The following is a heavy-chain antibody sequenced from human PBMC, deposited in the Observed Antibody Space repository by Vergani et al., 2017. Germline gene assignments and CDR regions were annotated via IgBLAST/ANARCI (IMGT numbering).Heavy chain of an antibody. V-gene: IGHV4-59*12. CDR3: ARSPRGSRARFDY. Sequence: QVQLQESGPGLVKPSETLSLTCTVSGGSISSYYWSWIRQPPGKGLEWIGYIYYSGSTNYNPSLKSRVTISVDTSKNQFSLKLSSVTAADTAVYYCARSPRGSRARFDYWGQGTLVTVSS. CDR2: IYYSGST. D-gene: IGHD3-10*01. J-gene: IGHJ4*02. CDR1: GGSISSYY.